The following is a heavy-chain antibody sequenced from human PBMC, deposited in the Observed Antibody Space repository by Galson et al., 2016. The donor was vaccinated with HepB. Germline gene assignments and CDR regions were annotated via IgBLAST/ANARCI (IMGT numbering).Heavy chain of an antibody. J-gene: IGHJ4*02. CDR2: IYYSGST. CDR1: GGSISSGGYY. Sequence: TLSLTCTVSGGSISSGGYYCSWIRQHPGKGLEWIGYIYYSGSTYYNPSLKSRVTISVDTAKNPFTLKLSSCTAAGTAVYYCPRGYYDFWRGYRTGSYYFDHWGQGTLVTVSS. D-gene: IGHD3-3*01. CDR3: PRGYYDFWRGYRTGSYYFDH. V-gene: IGHV4-31*03.